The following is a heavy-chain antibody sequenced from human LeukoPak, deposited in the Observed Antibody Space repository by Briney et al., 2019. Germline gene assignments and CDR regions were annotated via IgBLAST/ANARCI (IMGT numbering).Heavy chain of an antibody. J-gene: IGHJ4*02. Sequence: GGSLRLSCAASGFTFSSYSMNWVRQAPGKGLEWVSSISSSSSYIYYADSVKGRFTISRDNAKNSLYLQMNSLRAEDTAVYYCARGFRGDYGDYASYFAYWGQGTLATVSS. CDR2: ISSSSSYI. CDR1: GFTFSSYS. D-gene: IGHD4-17*01. V-gene: IGHV3-21*01. CDR3: ARGFRGDYGDYASYFAY.